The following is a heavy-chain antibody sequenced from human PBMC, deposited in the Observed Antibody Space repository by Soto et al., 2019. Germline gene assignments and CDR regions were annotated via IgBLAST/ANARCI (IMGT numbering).Heavy chain of an antibody. V-gene: IGHV3-74*01. Sequence: EVQLVESGGGLVQPGGSLRLSCAASGFTFSSYWMHWVRQAPGKGLVWVSRIKTDGSSTSYADSVKGRSTISRDNAKNTLYLQMNSLRVEDTAVYYCARGSGSYNIEDYWGQGTLVTVSS. CDR3: ARGSGSYNIEDY. CDR2: IKTDGSST. CDR1: GFTFSSYW. J-gene: IGHJ4*02. D-gene: IGHD1-26*01.